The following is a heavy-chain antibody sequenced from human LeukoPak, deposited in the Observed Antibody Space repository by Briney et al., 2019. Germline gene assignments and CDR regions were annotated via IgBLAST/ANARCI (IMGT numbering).Heavy chain of an antibody. V-gene: IGHV3-15*01. CDR2: IKRKSDGGTT. J-gene: IGHJ4*02. Sequence: GGSLRLSCAASGLTFSNAWMSWVRQVPGKGLEWVGRIKRKSDGGTTDYAAPVKGRFTISRDDSKNTLYLQMNSLKSEDTAVYYCAKGRTEAGTLALDYWGQGTLVTVSS. CDR1: GLTFSNAW. CDR3: AKGRTEAGTLALDY. D-gene: IGHD6-19*01.